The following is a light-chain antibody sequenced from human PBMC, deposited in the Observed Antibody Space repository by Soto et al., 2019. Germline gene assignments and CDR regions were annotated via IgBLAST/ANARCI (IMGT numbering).Light chain of an antibody. V-gene: IGKV1-5*01. CDR3: QQYNSSPYT. CDR1: QSISSW. Sequence: DIQMTQSPSTLSASVGDRVTITCRASQSISSWLAWYQQKPGKAPKLLIYDASSLESGVPSRFSGSGSGTEFTLTIRSLQPDDFATYYYQQYNSSPYTFGQGTKLEIK. J-gene: IGKJ2*01. CDR2: DAS.